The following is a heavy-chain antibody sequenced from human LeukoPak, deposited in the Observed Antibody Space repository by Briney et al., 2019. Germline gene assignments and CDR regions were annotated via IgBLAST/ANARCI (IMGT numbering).Heavy chain of an antibody. CDR3: ASETRRWLVFDY. CDR2: IRYDGSNK. CDR1: GFTFSSYG. D-gene: IGHD6-19*01. Sequence: GGSLRLSCAASGFTFSSYGMHWVRHAPGKGLEWVAFIRYDGSNKYYADSVKGRFTISRDNSKSTLYLQMNSLRAEDTAVYYCASETRRWLVFDYWGQGTLVTVSS. J-gene: IGHJ4*02. V-gene: IGHV3-30*02.